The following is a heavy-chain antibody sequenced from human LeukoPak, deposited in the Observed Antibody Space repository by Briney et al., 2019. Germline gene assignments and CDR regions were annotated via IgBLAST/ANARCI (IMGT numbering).Heavy chain of an antibody. D-gene: IGHD1-26*01. CDR3: AKRISVGGYYFDY. J-gene: IGHJ4*02. CDR1: GFTFSSSA. Sequence: TGGSLRLSCAASGFTFSSSAMSWVCQAPGKGLEWVSSISANAIGTYYADSVRGRFSISRDNSKSTLYLQMNNLIAEDTAVYYCAKRISVGGYYFDYWGQGTLVTVSA. CDR2: ISANAIGT. V-gene: IGHV3-23*01.